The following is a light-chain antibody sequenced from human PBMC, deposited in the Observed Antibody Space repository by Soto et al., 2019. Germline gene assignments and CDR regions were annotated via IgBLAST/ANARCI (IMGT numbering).Light chain of an antibody. J-gene: IGKJ1*01. V-gene: IGKV1-33*01. CDR3: QPYNSYGT. CDR2: DAS. Sequence: DIQMTESPSSLSPLVGGRVTSTCQASQDIKNYLNWYQQKSGKSPKLLIYDASDLETGVQSRFSGSGSGTDFTFTINSLQPDDFATYYCQPYNSYGTFGQGTKVDIK. CDR1: QDIKNY.